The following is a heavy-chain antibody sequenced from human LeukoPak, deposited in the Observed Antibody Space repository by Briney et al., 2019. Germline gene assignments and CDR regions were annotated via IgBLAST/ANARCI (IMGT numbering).Heavy chain of an antibody. CDR2: ISSSSSYI. D-gene: IGHD3-3*01. CDR1: GFTFSSYS. J-gene: IGHJ4*02. V-gene: IGHV3-21*01. CDR3: ARAQGLEFVDY. Sequence: GGSLRLSCAASGFTFSSYSMNWVRQAPGKGLEWVSSISSSSSYICYADSVKGRFTISRDNAKNSLYLQMNSLRAEDTAVYYCARAQGLEFVDYWGQGTLVTVSS.